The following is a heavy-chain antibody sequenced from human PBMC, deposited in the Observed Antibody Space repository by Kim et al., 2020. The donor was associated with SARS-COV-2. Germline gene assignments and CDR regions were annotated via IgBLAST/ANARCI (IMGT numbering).Heavy chain of an antibody. CDR3: ARGVDQLLYSNWFDP. Sequence: SVKVSCKASGGTFSSYAISWVRQAPGQGLEWMGGIIPIFGTANYAQKFQGRVTITADESTSTAYMELSSLRSEDTAVYYCARGVDQLLYSNWFDPWGQGTLVTVSS. D-gene: IGHD2-2*02. V-gene: IGHV1-69*13. CDR2: IIPIFGTA. J-gene: IGHJ5*02. CDR1: GGTFSSYA.